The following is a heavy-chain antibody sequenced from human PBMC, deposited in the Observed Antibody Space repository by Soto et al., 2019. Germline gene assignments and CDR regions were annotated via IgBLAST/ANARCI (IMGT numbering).Heavy chain of an antibody. Sequence: SETLSLTCTVSGGSISSGGYYWSWIRQHPGTGLEWIGHISYRWSTYYNTSLKSRVTISVDTSRNQFSLKVNPVTAADTAVYYCARRPRYGDYDYYYGMDVWGQGTKVTVSS. CDR3: ARRPRYGDYDYYYGMDV. CDR1: GGSISSGGYY. CDR2: ISYRWST. J-gene: IGHJ6*02. V-gene: IGHV4-31*03. D-gene: IGHD4-17*01.